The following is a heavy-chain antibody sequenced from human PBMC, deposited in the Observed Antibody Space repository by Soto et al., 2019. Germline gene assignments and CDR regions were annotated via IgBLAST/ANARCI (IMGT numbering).Heavy chain of an antibody. CDR1: GFTFSSYS. D-gene: IGHD1-26*01. CDR2: ISSSSSYI. V-gene: IGHV3-21*04. J-gene: IGHJ6*02. CDR3: AKVEGGSYSYYYYGMDV. Sequence: GGSLRLSCAASGFTFSSYSMNWVRQAPGKGLEWVSSISSSSSYIYYADSVKGRFTISRDNAKNSLYLQMNSLRAEDTAVYYCAKVEGGSYSYYYYGMDVWGQGTTVTVSS.